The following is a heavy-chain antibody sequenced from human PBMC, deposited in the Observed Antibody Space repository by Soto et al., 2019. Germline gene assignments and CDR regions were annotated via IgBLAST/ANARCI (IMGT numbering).Heavy chain of an antibody. D-gene: IGHD6-19*01. J-gene: IGHJ6*02. Sequence: QVQLVQSGAEEKKPGASVKVSCKASGYTFTSYAMHWVRQAPGQRLEWMGWINAGNGNTKYSQKFQGRVTITRDTSASTAYMELSSLRSEDTAVYYCAFEAVAGPYYYYGMDVWGQGTTVTVSS. CDR3: AFEAVAGPYYYYGMDV. V-gene: IGHV1-3*05. CDR1: GYTFTSYA. CDR2: INAGNGNT.